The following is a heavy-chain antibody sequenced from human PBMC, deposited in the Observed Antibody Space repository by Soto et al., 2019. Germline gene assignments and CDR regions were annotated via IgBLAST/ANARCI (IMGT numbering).Heavy chain of an antibody. CDR1: LFTFSSYA. V-gene: IGHV3-23*01. J-gene: IGHJ6*03. CDR3: AKQDCSSSSCYDLGDYFYYYMDA. CDR2: VSDNGVTT. D-gene: IGHD2-2*01. Sequence: SLRLSCSSSLFTFSSYAMRWVRHSPLKLLGWVAVVSDNGVTTYYAESVKGRFTISRDSSKNTLYLQMSSLRAEDTAIYYCAKQDCSSSSCYDLGDYFYYYMDAWGKGTTVTVSS.